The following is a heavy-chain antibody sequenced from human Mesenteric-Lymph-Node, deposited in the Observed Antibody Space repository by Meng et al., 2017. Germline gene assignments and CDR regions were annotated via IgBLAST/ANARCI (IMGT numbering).Heavy chain of an antibody. CDR3: VSISDYSSGWYRIYYYYGMDV. CDR1: GFTFSSYS. CDR2: ISSSSSYI. J-gene: IGHJ6*02. Sequence: GGSLRLSCAASGFTFSSYSMNWVRQAPGKGLEWVSSISSSSSYIYYADSVKGRFTISRDNAKNSLYLQMNSLRAEDTAVYYCVSISDYSSGWYRIYYYYGMDVWGQGTTVTVSS. D-gene: IGHD6-19*01. V-gene: IGHV3-21*01.